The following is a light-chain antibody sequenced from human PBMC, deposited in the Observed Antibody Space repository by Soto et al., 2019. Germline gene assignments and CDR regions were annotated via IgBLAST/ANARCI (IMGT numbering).Light chain of an antibody. V-gene: IGLV1-44*01. Sequence: QSVLTQPPSASGTPGQSVTISCSGSSSNIGRNTVIWYQLLPGTAPKLLIYSNSQRPSGVPDRFSGSKSGTSGSLAISGLQSEDEAEYYCAAWDDSLNGHVVFGGGTKLTVL. CDR2: SNS. J-gene: IGLJ2*01. CDR1: SSNIGRNT. CDR3: AAWDDSLNGHVV.